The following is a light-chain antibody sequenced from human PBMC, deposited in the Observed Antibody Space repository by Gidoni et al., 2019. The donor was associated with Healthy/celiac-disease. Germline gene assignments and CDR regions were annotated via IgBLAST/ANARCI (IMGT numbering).Light chain of an antibody. Sequence: DIQMTQSPSSLSASVGDRVTITCRASQGISNSLAWYQQKPGKAPKLLLYAESRLQSGVPSRFSGSGSGTDYTLTISSLQHEDFATYYCQQYYSTPAFGPGTKVDIK. CDR2: AES. V-gene: IGKV1-NL1*01. CDR3: QQYYSTPA. CDR1: QGISNS. J-gene: IGKJ3*01.